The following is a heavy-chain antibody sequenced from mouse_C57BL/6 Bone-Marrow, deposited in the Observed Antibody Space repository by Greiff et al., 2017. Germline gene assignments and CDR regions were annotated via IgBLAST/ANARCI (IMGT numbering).Heavy chain of an antibody. CDR2: ISYDGSN. Sequence: ESGPGLVKPSQSLSLTCSVTGYSITSGYYWNWIRQFPGNKLEWMGYISYDGSNNYNPSLKNRISITRDTSKNQFFLKLNSVTTEDTATYYCARDRNDYDRFAYWGQGTLVTVSA. J-gene: IGHJ3*01. CDR1: GYSITSGYY. D-gene: IGHD2-4*01. V-gene: IGHV3-6*01. CDR3: ARDRNDYDRFAY.